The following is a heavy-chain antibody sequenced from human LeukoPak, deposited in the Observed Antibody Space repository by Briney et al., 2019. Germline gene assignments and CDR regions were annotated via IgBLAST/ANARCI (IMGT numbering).Heavy chain of an antibody. J-gene: IGHJ4*02. V-gene: IGHV3-30*02. CDR3: ARGPSGYHNT. CDR1: GFTFSSYS. Sequence: GGSLRLSCAGSGFTFSSYSMHWVRQAPGKGLEWVAFIRYDGSNKYYADSVKGRFTISRDNSKNTLYLQMNSLRAEDTAVYYCARGPSGYHNTGGQGTLVTVSS. CDR2: IRYDGSNK. D-gene: IGHD5-12*01.